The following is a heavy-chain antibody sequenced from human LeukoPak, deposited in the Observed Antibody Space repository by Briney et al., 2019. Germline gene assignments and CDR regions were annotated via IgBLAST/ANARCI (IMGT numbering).Heavy chain of an antibody. CDR2: ISYDGSNK. CDR1: GFTFSSYG. CDR3: AKELYGNPSGY. Sequence: GGSLRLSCAASGFTFSSYGMHWVRQAPGKGLEWVAVISYDGSNKYYADSVKGRFTISRDNSKNTLYLQMNSLRAEDTAVYHCAKELYGNPSGYWGQGTRVTVSS. D-gene: IGHD2-8*01. V-gene: IGHV3-30*18. J-gene: IGHJ4*02.